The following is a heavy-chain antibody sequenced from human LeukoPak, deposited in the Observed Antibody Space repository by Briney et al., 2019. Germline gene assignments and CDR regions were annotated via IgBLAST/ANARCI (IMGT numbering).Heavy chain of an antibody. J-gene: IGHJ6*03. CDR1: GGSFSGYY. CDR3: ARAQQPYYYYYMDV. CDR2: IYTSGST. Sequence: PSETLSLTCAVYGGSFSGYYWSWIRQPPGKGLEWIGRIYTSGSTNYNPSLKSRVTMSVDTSKNQFSLKLSSVTAADTAVYYCARAQQPYYYYYMDVWGKGTTVTISS. D-gene: IGHD6-13*01. V-gene: IGHV4-59*10.